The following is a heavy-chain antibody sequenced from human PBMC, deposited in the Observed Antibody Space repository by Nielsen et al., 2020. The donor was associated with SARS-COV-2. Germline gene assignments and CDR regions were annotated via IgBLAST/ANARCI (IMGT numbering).Heavy chain of an antibody. CDR1: GFTFSSYD. Sequence: GESLKISCAASGFTFSSYDMHWVRQATGKGLEWVSAIGTAGDTYYPCSVKGRFTISRENAKNSLYLQMNSLRAGDTAVYYCARVPPVVRYFERGWYFDLWGRGTLVTVSS. V-gene: IGHV3-13*04. CDR3: ARVPPVVRYFERGWYFDL. J-gene: IGHJ2*01. D-gene: IGHD3-9*01. CDR2: IGTAGDT.